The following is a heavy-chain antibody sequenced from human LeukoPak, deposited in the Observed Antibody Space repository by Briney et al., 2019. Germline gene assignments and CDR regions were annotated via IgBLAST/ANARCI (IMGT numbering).Heavy chain of an antibody. Sequence: GVSLRLSCASSIFTFSSHSMICARQAPRKGLEWVLAISRSGGSTYYADSVKGRFTISRDNSKNTLYLQMNSLRAEDTAVYYCAKNYQLLYPTYFDYWGQGTLVTVSS. J-gene: IGHJ4*02. V-gene: IGHV3-23*01. D-gene: IGHD2-2*02. CDR2: ISRSGGST. CDR1: IFTFSSHS. CDR3: AKNYQLLYPTYFDY.